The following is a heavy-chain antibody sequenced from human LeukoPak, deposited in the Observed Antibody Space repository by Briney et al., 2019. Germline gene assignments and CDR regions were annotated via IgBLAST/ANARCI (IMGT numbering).Heavy chain of an antibody. CDR3: ARDLGDFWSGYYYFDY. Sequence: ASVKVSCKASGYTFTSYYMHWVRQAPGQGLEWMGIINPSGGSTSYAQKFQGRVTMTRDTSTSTVYMELSRLRSDDTAVYYCARDLGDFWSGYYYFDYWGQGTLVTVSS. J-gene: IGHJ4*02. V-gene: IGHV1-46*01. D-gene: IGHD3-3*01. CDR2: INPSGGST. CDR1: GYTFTSYY.